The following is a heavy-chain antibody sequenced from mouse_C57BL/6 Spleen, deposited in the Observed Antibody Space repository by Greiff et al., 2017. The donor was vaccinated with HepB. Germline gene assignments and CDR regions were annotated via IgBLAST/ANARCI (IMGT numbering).Heavy chain of an antibody. CDR3: ARGAYYYGSSGWYVDV. J-gene: IGHJ1*03. CDR1: GYAFTNYL. CDR2: INPGSGGT. Sequence: QVQLQQSGAELVRPGTSVKVSCKASGYAFTNYLIAWVKQRPGQGLEWIGVINPGSGGTNYNEKFKGKATLTADKSSSTAYMQLSSLTSEDAAVYFCARGAYYYGSSGWYVDVWGTVTTVTVSS. V-gene: IGHV1-54*01. D-gene: IGHD1-1*01.